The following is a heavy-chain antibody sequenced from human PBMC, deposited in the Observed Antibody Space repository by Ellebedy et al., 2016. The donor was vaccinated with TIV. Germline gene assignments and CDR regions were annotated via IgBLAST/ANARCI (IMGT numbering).Heavy chain of an antibody. V-gene: IGHV4-61*05. Sequence: SETLSLTCTVSGGSISSSSYYWGWIRQPPGKGLEWIGYIYYSGSTNYNPSLKSRVTISVDTSKNQFSLKLTSVTAADTAVYYCARHDMWGPRRGFDYWGQGTLVTVSS. J-gene: IGHJ4*02. CDR3: ARHDMWGPRRGFDY. CDR2: IYYSGST. CDR1: GGSISSSSYY. D-gene: IGHD1-26*01.